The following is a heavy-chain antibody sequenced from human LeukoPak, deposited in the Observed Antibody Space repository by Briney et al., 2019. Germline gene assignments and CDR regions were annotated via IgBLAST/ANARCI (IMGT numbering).Heavy chain of an antibody. CDR3: AKDSGPGGDLIYPNKRLDY. CDR2: ISYDGSNK. CDR1: GFTFSSYA. Sequence: GGSLRLSCAASGFTFSSYAMHWVRQAPGKGLEWVAVISYDGSNKYYADSVKGRFTISRDNSKNTLYLQMNSLRAEDTAVYYCAKDSGPGGDLIYPNKRLDYWGQGTLVTVSS. J-gene: IGHJ4*02. V-gene: IGHV3-30*04. D-gene: IGHD3-10*01.